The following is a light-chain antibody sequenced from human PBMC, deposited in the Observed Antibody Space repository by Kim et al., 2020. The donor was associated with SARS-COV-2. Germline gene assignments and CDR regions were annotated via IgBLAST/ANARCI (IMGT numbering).Light chain of an antibody. CDR3: SRYAGSGIWV. Sequence: QSALTQPASVSGSPGQSITISCTGTSSDVGSYNLVTWYQQHPGKAPKLMIYEVSKRPSGVSNRFSASKSGNTASLTISGLQAEDETDYYCSRYAGSGIWVFGGGTKLTVL. V-gene: IGLV2-23*02. CDR1: SSDVGSYNL. J-gene: IGLJ3*02. CDR2: EVS.